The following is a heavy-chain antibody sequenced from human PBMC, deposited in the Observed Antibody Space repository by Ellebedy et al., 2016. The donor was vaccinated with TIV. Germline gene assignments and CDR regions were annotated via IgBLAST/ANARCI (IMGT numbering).Heavy chain of an antibody. Sequence: GESLKISCGASGFTFSSFWMGWVRRAPGKGLEWVATINQVGNEKYYVDAVKDRFTISRDNSKNTLYLEMNSLRGEETALYYCAKYRIYSRSTGGGDCWGQGTLVTVSS. V-gene: IGHV3-7*03. CDR1: GFTFSSFW. CDR2: INQVGNEK. CDR3: AKYRIYSRSTGGGDC. D-gene: IGHD6-6*01. J-gene: IGHJ4*02.